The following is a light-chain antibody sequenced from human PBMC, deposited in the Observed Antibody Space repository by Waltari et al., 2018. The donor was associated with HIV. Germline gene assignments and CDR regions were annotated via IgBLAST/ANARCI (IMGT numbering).Light chain of an antibody. CDR3: ASFTGDNTVM. V-gene: IGLV2-14*03. J-gene: IGLJ3*02. CDR2: DVD. Sequence: AVTQPASVSGLPGQSTTISCTGGDSDFGLYNFVSWYQQHSGTPPKLILYDVDSRASGVSDRFSGANSGNTASLTISGRRAEDEAHYYCASFTGDNTVMFGGGTEVTVL. CDR1: DSDFGLYNF.